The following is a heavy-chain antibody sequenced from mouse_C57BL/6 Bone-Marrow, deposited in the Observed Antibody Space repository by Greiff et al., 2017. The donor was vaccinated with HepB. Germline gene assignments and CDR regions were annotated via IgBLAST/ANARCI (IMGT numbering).Heavy chain of an antibody. CDR2: IYPGSGST. Sequence: VQLQQPGAELVKPGASVKMSCKASGYTFTSYWITWVKQRPGQGLEWIGDIYPGSGSTNYNEKFKSKATLTVDTSSSTAYMQLSSLTSEDSAVYYCARSGYSNYAQAWFAYWGQGTLVTVSA. D-gene: IGHD2-5*01. CDR3: ARSGYSNYAQAWFAY. V-gene: IGHV1-55*01. CDR1: GYTFTSYW. J-gene: IGHJ3*01.